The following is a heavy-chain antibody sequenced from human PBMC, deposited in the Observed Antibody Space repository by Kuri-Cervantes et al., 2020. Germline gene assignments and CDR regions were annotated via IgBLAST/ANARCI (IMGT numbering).Heavy chain of an antibody. Sequence: GESLKISCAASGFIVSSNYMSWVGQAPGKGLEWVSVIYSGGGTYYADSVKGRFTISRDNSKNMLYLQMNSLRAEDTAVYYCARAPPRPYCSSTSCFLNWYFDLWGRGTLVTVSS. J-gene: IGHJ2*01. CDR1: GFIVSSNY. D-gene: IGHD2-2*01. V-gene: IGHV3-53*01. CDR3: ARAPPRPYCSSTSCFLNWYFDL. CDR2: IYSGGGT.